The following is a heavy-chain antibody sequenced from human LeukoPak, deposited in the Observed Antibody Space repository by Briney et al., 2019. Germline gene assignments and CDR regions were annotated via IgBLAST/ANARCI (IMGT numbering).Heavy chain of an antibody. CDR3: ARGPDPVVRGPRRAFDL. J-gene: IGHJ3*01. D-gene: IGHD3-10*01. CDR2: VSHDGNIQ. V-gene: IGHV3-30-3*01. Sequence: GSLRLSCAASGFTFRTYAMHWVRQAPGKGLEWVAVVSHDGNIQDYTDSVKGRFFISRDDSKTTMYLQMNSLRVDDTALYFCARGPDPVVRGPRRAFDLWGQGTMVTVSS. CDR1: GFTFRTYA.